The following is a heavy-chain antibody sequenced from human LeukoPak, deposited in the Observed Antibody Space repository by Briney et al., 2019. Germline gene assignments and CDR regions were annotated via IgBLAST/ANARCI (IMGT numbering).Heavy chain of an antibody. CDR1: GFTFSSYA. Sequence: AGGSLRLSCSASGFTFSSYAMHWVRQAPGKGLEYVSAVSDNGGSTYYADSVKGRFTISRDNSKNTLYLQMSSLRAEDMAVYYCVKGGQYSRDAFDIWGQGTMVTVSS. J-gene: IGHJ3*02. CDR3: VKGGQYSRDAFDI. V-gene: IGHV3-64D*06. CDR2: VSDNGGST. D-gene: IGHD5-18*01.